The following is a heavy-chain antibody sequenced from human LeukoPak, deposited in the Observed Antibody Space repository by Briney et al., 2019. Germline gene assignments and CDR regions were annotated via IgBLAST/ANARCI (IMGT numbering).Heavy chain of an antibody. J-gene: IGHJ6*03. CDR1: GFTFSSYW. CDR2: IYSGGST. V-gene: IGHV3-53*01. Sequence: PGGSLRLSCAASGFTFSSYWMSWVRQAPGKGLEWVSVIYSGGSTYYADSVKGRFTISRDNSKNTLYLQMNSLRAEDTAVYYCARDSSGHYYYMDVWGKGTTVTISS. CDR3: ARDSSGHYYYMDV. D-gene: IGHD6-19*01.